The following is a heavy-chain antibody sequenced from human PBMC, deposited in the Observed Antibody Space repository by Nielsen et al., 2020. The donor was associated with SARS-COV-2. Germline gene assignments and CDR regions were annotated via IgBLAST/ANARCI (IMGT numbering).Heavy chain of an antibody. CDR2: INAGNGNT. CDR1: GYTFTSYA. V-gene: IGHV1-3*01. D-gene: IGHD6-13*01. CDR3: ARSDSSSWYGNDH. J-gene: IGHJ4*02. Sequence: ASVKVSCKASGYTFTSYAMHWVRQAPGQRLEWMGWINAGNGNTKYSQKFQGRVTITRDTSTSTVYMELSSLRSEDAAMYYCARSDSSSWYGNDHWGQGTLVTVSS.